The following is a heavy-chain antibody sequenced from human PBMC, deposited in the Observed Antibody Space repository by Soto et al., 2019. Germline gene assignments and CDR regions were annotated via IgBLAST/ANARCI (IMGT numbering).Heavy chain of an antibody. D-gene: IGHD4-17*01. Sequence: GGSLRLSCAASGFTFSSYSMNWVRQAPGKGLGWVSSISSSSSYIYYADSVKGRFTISRDNAKNSLYLQMNSLRAEDTAVYYCARVATTTVGYYYYGMDVWGQGTKVTVSS. CDR1: GFTFSSYS. CDR3: ARVATTTVGYYYYGMDV. V-gene: IGHV3-21*01. J-gene: IGHJ6*02. CDR2: ISSSSSYI.